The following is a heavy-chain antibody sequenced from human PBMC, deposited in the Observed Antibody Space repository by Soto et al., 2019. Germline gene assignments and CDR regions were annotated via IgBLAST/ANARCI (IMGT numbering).Heavy chain of an antibody. J-gene: IGHJ4*02. CDR1: GFTFSSYG. Sequence: QVQLVESGGGVVQPGRSLRLSCAASGFTFSSYGMHWFRQASGKGLELVAVIWYDGSNKYYADSVKGRFTISRDNSKNTLYLQMNSLRAEDTAVYYCAREGMTTVTSFDYWGQGTLVTVSS. CDR3: AREGMTTVTSFDY. V-gene: IGHV3-33*01. D-gene: IGHD4-17*01. CDR2: IWYDGSNK.